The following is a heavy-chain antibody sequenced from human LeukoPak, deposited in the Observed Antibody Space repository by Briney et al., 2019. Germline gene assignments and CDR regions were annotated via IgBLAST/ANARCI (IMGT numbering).Heavy chain of an antibody. Sequence: PGRSLRLSCAASGFTFSRHAMHWVRQAPGKGLEWVAVISYDGSNKYYADSVKGRFTISRDNSKNTLYLQMNSLRAEDTAVYYCAREFRAAVYFDYWGQGTLVTVSS. J-gene: IGHJ4*02. V-gene: IGHV3-30*04. CDR1: GFTFSRHA. D-gene: IGHD6-13*01. CDR2: ISYDGSNK. CDR3: AREFRAAVYFDY.